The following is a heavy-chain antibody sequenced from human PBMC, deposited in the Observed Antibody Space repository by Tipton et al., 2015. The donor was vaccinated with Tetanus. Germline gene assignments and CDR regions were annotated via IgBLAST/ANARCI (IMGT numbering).Heavy chain of an antibody. J-gene: IGHJ4*02. D-gene: IGHD3-10*01. CDR2: VFYIGST. Sequence: TLSLTCNVSGVSISNSAFYWGWVRQSPGKGLEWIATVFYIGSTYYNPSLKSRLTISVDTSKSQFSLRLTSVTAADTAVYYCARSKLLWFGESLSGFDSWGQGTLVTVSA. V-gene: IGHV4-39*07. CDR1: GVSISNSAFY. CDR3: ARSKLLWFGESLSGFDS.